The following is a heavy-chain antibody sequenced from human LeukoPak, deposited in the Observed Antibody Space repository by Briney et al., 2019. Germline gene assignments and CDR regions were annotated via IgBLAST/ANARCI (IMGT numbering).Heavy chain of an antibody. V-gene: IGHV4-39*01. CDR1: GGSISSSSYY. CDR2: IYYSGST. Sequence: SETLSLTCTVSGGSISSSSYYWGWIRQPPGKGLEWIGSIYYSGSTYYNPSLKSRVTISVDTSKNQFSLKPSSVTAADTAVYYCARQVLVVIPSFDYWGQGTLVTVSS. D-gene: IGHD3-22*01. J-gene: IGHJ4*02. CDR3: ARQVLVVIPSFDY.